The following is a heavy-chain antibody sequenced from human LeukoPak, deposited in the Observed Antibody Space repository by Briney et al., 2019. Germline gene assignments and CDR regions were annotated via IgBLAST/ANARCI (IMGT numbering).Heavy chain of an antibody. Sequence: PGGSLRLSCAASGFTFSSYAMHWVRQAPGKGLEWVAVISYDGSNKYYADSVKGRFTISRDNSKNTLYLQMNSLRAEDTAAYYCARDLMTTEDYWGQGTLVTVSS. J-gene: IGHJ4*02. V-gene: IGHV3-30-3*01. CDR3: ARDLMTTEDY. CDR1: GFTFSSYA. CDR2: ISYDGSNK. D-gene: IGHD4-11*01.